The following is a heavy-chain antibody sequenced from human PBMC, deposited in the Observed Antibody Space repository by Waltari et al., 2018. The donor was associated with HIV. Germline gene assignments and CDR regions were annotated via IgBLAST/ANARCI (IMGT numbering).Heavy chain of an antibody. V-gene: IGHV1-18*03. CDR1: GFTFTNYG. CDR3: VRGGGTLLYDMYYYPGMDV. CDR2: NSADAGNI. J-gene: IGHJ6*02. D-gene: IGHD3-10*01. Sequence: VQLVQSGPEMKKLGASVKISCRASGFTFTNYGISWVRRAPGHGLEWMGWNSADAGNINVAQNVKDRVTSTTEASTKTEYLELRRLSTEDMALYYCVRGGGTLLYDMYYYPGMDVWGRGTTVTVSS.